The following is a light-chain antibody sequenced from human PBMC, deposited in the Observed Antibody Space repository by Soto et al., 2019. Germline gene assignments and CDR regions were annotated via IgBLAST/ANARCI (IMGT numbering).Light chain of an antibody. V-gene: IGKV3-11*01. J-gene: IGKJ4*01. CDR2: DAS. Sequence: EIVLTQSPATLSLSPGERATLSCRASQSVSSYLAWYQQKPGQAPRLLIYDASNRATGIPARFSGSGSGTDFTLTISSLEPEDSAVYYCQQRGNWISFGGGTKVEIK. CDR1: QSVSSY. CDR3: QQRGNWIS.